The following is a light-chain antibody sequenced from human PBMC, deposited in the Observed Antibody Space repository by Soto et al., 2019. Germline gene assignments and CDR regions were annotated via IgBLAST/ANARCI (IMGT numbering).Light chain of an antibody. CDR3: QQYLSYPYT. V-gene: IGKV1-8*01. CDR1: QGISSF. CDR2: AAA. J-gene: IGKJ2*01. Sequence: AIRMTQSPSSISASTGDRVTITCRASQGISSFLAWYQQKPGQAPKLLIYAAATLQRGAPSRFSAGGSGTDFTLTISRLQSEDFATYFCQQYLSYPYTFGQGTKLEI.